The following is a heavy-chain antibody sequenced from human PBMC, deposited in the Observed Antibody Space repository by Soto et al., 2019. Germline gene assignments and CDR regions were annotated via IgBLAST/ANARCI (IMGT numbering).Heavy chain of an antibody. D-gene: IGHD1-26*01. Sequence: ASVKVSCKASGGTFSSYAISWVRQAPGQGLEWMGGIIPIFGTTNYARRFQGRVTITADKSTSTAYMELRSLRSEDTAVYYCARGTRSGSYYYYGLDVWGQGTTVTVSS. V-gene: IGHV1-69*06. CDR1: GGTFSSYA. J-gene: IGHJ6*02. CDR2: IIPIFGTT. CDR3: ARGTRSGSYYYYGLDV.